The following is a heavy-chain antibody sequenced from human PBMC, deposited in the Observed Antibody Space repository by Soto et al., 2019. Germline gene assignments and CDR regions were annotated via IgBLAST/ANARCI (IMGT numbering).Heavy chain of an antibody. Sequence: PGGSLRLSCAASGFTFSSYGMHWVRQAPGKGLEWVAVIWYDGTNKYYVDSVKGRFTISKDNSKNTLYLQMNSLRAEDTAIYYCGRDIGDQNSRWTDAFDIWGQGTMVTVSS. CDR3: GRDIGDQNSRWTDAFDI. CDR2: IWYDGTNK. V-gene: IGHV3-33*01. CDR1: GFTFSSYG. J-gene: IGHJ3*02. D-gene: IGHD6-13*01.